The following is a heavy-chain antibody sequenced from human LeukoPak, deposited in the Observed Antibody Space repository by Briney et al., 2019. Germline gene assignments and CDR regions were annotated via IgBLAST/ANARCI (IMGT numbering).Heavy chain of an antibody. CDR2: ISAYNGNT. CDR3: ARVAPNHSSSSVDYYYYMAV. Sequence: ASVKVSCKASGYTFTSYGISWVRQGPGQGLERMGWISAYNGNTNYAQKLQGRVTMTTDTSTSTAYMELRSLRSDDTAVYYCARVAPNHSSSSVDYYYYMAVWGKGTTVTVSS. J-gene: IGHJ6*03. CDR1: GYTFTSYG. V-gene: IGHV1-18*01. D-gene: IGHD6-6*01.